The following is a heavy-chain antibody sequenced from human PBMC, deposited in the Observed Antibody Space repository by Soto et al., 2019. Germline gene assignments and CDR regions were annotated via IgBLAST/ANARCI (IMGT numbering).Heavy chain of an antibody. CDR1: GFSVTDIY. CDR3: VREPRYCSGGSCSIMGDAFDI. Sequence: VQLVESGGGLVQPGGFLRLSCVASGFSVTDIYMNWVRQAPGKGLEWVSVIYNEFTDYADSVRGRFSISTDSSKNALYLQMNSLRAEDSAVYYCVREPRYCSGGSCSIMGDAFDIWGQGTKVTVSS. V-gene: IGHV3-66*01. J-gene: IGHJ3*02. CDR2: IYNEFT. D-gene: IGHD2-15*01.